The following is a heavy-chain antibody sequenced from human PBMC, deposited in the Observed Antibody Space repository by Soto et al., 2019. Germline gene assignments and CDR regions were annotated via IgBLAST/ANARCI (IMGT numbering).Heavy chain of an antibody. J-gene: IGHJ6*02. CDR3: ASRYYYGSAPLSYYYGMDV. V-gene: IGHV1-69*13. CDR2: IIPIFDTA. CDR1: GSTMSRYG. D-gene: IGHD3-10*01. Sequence: GPSLKFSCKTSGSTMSRYGISWVRKTPGHGLEWMGGIIPIFDTANYAQKFQGRVTITADESTTTVYMELSRLTSEDTAVYYCASRYYYGSAPLSYYYGMDVWGQGTTVTVSS.